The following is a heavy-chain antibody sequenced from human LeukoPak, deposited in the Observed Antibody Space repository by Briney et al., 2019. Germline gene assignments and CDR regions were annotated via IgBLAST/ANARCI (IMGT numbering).Heavy chain of an antibody. Sequence: ASVKVSCKASGYTFTGYYMHWVRQAPGQGLEWMGRIYPNSGGTNYAQKFQGRVTMTRDTSISTAYMELSRLRSDDTAVYYCARDDRLAMVRGVIFLGYWGQGTLVTVSS. D-gene: IGHD3-10*01. J-gene: IGHJ4*02. V-gene: IGHV1-2*06. CDR3: ARDDRLAMVRGVIFLGY. CDR1: GYTFTGYY. CDR2: IYPNSGGT.